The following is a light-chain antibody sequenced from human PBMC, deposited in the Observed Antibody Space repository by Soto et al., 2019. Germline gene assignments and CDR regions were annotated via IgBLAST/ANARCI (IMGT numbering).Light chain of an antibody. Sequence: DIQMTQSPSSLSASVGDRVTITCRASQSISNYLSWYQQIPGKAPKLLIYAASTLRSGVSSRFSGSGSGTDFTLTISSLQPEDFATYYCQQSYSTPRTFGQGTKVEIK. CDR1: QSISNY. CDR3: QQSYSTPRT. V-gene: IGKV1-39*01. J-gene: IGKJ1*01. CDR2: AAS.